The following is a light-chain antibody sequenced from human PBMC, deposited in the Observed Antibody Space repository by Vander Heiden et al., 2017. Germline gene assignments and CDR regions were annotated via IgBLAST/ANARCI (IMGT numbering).Light chain of an antibody. Sequence: EIVLTQSPATLSLSPGERATLPCRASQSVSSYLDWYQQKPGQAPRLLIYDASNRATGIPARFSGSGSGTDFTLTISILDPEDFAVYYCQHRSNWPPITFGQWTRLEIK. CDR3: QHRSNWPPIT. CDR1: QSVSSY. V-gene: IGKV3-11*01. J-gene: IGKJ5*01. CDR2: DAS.